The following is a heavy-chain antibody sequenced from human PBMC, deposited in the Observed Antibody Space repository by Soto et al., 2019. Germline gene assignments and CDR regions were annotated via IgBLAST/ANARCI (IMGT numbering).Heavy chain of an antibody. J-gene: IGHJ3*02. CDR3: ARGIAVAGRWGGDAFDI. V-gene: IGHV4-4*02. CDR1: GGSISSSNW. Sequence: PSETLSLTCAVSGGSISSSNWWSWVRQPPGKGLEWIGEIYHSGSTNYNPSLKSRVTISVDKSKNQFSLELSSVTAADTAVYYCARGIAVAGRWGGDAFDIWGQGTMVTVSS. CDR2: IYHSGST. D-gene: IGHD6-19*01.